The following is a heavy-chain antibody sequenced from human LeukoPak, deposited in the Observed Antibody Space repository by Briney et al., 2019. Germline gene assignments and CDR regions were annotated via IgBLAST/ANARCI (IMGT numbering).Heavy chain of an antibody. D-gene: IGHD5-18*01. V-gene: IGHV4-34*01. CDR3: AGGYIYGSTYYYMDV. CDR1: GGSFSGYY. Sequence: SETLSLTCAVYGGSFSGYYWSWIRQPPGKGLEWIGSIYYSGSTYYNPSLKSRVTISVDTSKNQFSLKLSSVTAADTAVYYCAGGYIYGSTYYYMDVWGKGTTVTISS. CDR2: IYYSGST. J-gene: IGHJ6*03.